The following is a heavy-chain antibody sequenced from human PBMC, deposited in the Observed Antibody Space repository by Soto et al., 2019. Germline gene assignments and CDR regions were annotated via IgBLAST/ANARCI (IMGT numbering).Heavy chain of an antibody. CDR3: ARGPHRITIFGVVQYYFDY. D-gene: IGHD3-3*01. Sequence: QLQLQESGSGLVKPSQTLSLTCAVSGGSISSGGYSWSWIRQPPGKGLEWIGYIYHSGSTYYNPSLKSRVTISVDRSKNQFSLKLSSVTAADTAVYYCARGPHRITIFGVVQYYFDYWGQGTLVTVSS. J-gene: IGHJ4*02. CDR1: GGSISSGGYS. V-gene: IGHV4-30-2*01. CDR2: IYHSGST.